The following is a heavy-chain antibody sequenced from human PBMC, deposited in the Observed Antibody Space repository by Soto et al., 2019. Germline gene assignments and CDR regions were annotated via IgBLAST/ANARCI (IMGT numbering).Heavy chain of an antibody. J-gene: IGHJ5*02. Sequence: TLSLTCTVSGGSFSSGAYHWSWIRQYPGKGLEWIGSISYRGNTYYNPSLKSRLSMSVDTSKNQFSLNLTSVTAADTAVYFCARMSATGTRWFDPWGQGTQVTVSS. CDR1: GGSFSSGAYH. D-gene: IGHD6-13*01. CDR3: ARMSATGTRWFDP. CDR2: ISYRGNT. V-gene: IGHV4-31*03.